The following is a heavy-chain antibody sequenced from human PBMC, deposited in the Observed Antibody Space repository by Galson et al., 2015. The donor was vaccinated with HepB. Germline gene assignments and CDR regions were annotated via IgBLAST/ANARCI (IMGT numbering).Heavy chain of an antibody. CDR1: GGSISSSSYY. J-gene: IGHJ4*02. CDR3: ARGAYGGLDY. CDR2: IYYSGST. D-gene: IGHD4-23*01. V-gene: IGHV4-39*07. Sequence: ETLSLTCTVSGGSISSSSYYWGWIRQPPGKGLEWIGSIYYSGSTYYNPSLKSRVTISVDTSKNQFSLKLSSVTAADAAVYYCARGAYGGLDYWGQGTLVTVSS.